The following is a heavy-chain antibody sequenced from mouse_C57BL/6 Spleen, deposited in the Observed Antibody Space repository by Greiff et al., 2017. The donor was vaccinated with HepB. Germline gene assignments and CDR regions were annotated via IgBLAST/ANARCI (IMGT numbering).Heavy chain of an antibody. CDR2: IEPENGDT. CDR1: GFNIKDDY. V-gene: IGHV14-4*01. J-gene: IGHJ4*01. CDR3: TPDLPYAMDY. Sequence: VQLKQSGAELVRPGASVKLSCTASGFNIKDDYMHWVKQRPEQGLEWIGWIEPENGDTEYASKFQGKATIKADTSSNTSYLQLSSLTSEDTAVYYCTPDLPYAMDYWGQGTSVTVSS.